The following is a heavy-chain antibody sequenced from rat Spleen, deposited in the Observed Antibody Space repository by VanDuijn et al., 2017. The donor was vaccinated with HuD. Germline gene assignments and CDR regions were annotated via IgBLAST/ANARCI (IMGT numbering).Heavy chain of an antibody. CDR1: GFIFSNYG. Sequence: EVQLVESGGGLVQPGRSLKLSCAASGFIFSNYGMHWIRQAPTKGLEWVASISYDGGSTYYRDSVKGRFTISRDNAKSSLYLQMDSLRSEDTATYYCTTDVMDAWGQGASVTVSS. CDR2: ISYDGGST. J-gene: IGHJ4*01. V-gene: IGHV5-19*01. CDR3: TTDVMDA.